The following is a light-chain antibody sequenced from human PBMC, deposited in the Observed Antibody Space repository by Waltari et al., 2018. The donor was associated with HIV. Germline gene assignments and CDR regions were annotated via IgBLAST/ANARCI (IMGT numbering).Light chain of an antibody. J-gene: IGLJ2*01. CDR3: FSYAGNNFLL. V-gene: IGLV2-8*01. CDR2: DVS. CDR1: SSDIGLYNF. Sequence: QSALTQPPSASGSPGQSVTFPCAGTSSDIGLYNFVPWYQHHPGKAPKPMIYDVSRRPSGVPDRFSGSKSGNTASLTVSGLQADDEATYYCFSYAGNNFLLFGGGTKLTVL.